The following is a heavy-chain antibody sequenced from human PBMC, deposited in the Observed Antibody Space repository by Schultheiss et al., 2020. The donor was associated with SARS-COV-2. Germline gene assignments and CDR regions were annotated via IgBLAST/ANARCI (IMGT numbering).Heavy chain of an antibody. CDR2: IYNNGRT. CDR1: GGSISSSY. V-gene: IGHV4-59*08. CDR3: ATTGGLSGSSDSRWFDP. Sequence: SETLSLTFTVSGGSISSSYWNWIRQSPGKGLEWIGYIYNNGRTNYNPSLKSRATISVDRSKNQVSLNLTSVTAADTAVYYCATTGGLSGSSDSRWFDPWGQGTLVTVSS. D-gene: IGHD3-10*01. J-gene: IGHJ5*02.